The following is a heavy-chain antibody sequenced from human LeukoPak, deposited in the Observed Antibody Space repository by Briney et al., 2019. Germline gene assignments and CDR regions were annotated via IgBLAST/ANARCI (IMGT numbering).Heavy chain of an antibody. CDR3: ARKVGSYFDY. CDR1: GDNVSSNSVA. D-gene: IGHD1-26*01. Sequence: SQTLSLTCAISGDNVSSNSVAWNWIRQSPSRGLEWLGSTYHRSKWYNDYAVSVKSRITINPDTSKNQFSLQLNSVTPEDTAVYYCARKVGSYFDYWGQGTLVTVSS. J-gene: IGHJ4*02. CDR2: TYHRSKWYN. V-gene: IGHV6-1*01.